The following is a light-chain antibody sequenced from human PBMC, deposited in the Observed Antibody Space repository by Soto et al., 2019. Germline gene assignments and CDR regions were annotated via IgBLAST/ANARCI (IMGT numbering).Light chain of an antibody. CDR3: SSYTSSSVI. V-gene: IGLV2-14*03. Sequence: QSVLTQPASVSGSLGLSITISCTGTGSDVGAYNYVSWYQQHPGKAPKLMIYDVSDRPSGVSDRFSGSKSGNTASLTISGLQAEDEADYYCSSYTSSSVIFGGGTKVTVL. CDR2: DVS. J-gene: IGLJ2*01. CDR1: GSDVGAYNY.